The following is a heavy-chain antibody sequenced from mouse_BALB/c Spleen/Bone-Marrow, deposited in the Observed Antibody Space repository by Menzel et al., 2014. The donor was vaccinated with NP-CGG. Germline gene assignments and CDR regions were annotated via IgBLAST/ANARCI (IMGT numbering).Heavy chain of an antibody. V-gene: IGHV1S56*01. CDR2: IYPGDFST. D-gene: IGHD2-4*01. J-gene: IGHJ4*01. CDR1: GYTFTSFY. CDR3: ARKSQRAYDSMIY. Sequence: LVESGPELVKPGASVRISCKASGYTFTSFYIHWVRQRPGQGLEWIGWIYPGDFSTKYNEKFKGKATLTADKSSSTASMQLSSLTSEDSAVYFCARKSQRAYDSMIYWGQGTSVTVSS.